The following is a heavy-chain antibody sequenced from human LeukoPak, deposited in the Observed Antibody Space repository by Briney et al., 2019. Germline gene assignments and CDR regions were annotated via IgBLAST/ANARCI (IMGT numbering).Heavy chain of an antibody. CDR1: GGSISSYY. V-gene: IGHV4-59*08. D-gene: IGHD4-17*01. Sequence: KASETLSLTCTVSGGSISSYYWSWIRQPPGKGLEWIGYIYYSGSTNYNPSLKSRVTISVDTSKNQFSLKLSSVPAADTAVYYCASSGVTIEYFQHWGQGTLVTVSS. CDR2: IYYSGST. J-gene: IGHJ1*01. CDR3: ASSGVTIEYFQH.